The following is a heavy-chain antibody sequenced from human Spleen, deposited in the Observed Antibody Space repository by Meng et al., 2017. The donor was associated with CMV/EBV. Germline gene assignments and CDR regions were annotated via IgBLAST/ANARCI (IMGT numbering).Heavy chain of an antibody. D-gene: IGHD3-10*01. CDR2: ISYDGSNK. J-gene: IGHJ3*02. Sequence: GESLKISCAASGFTFSSYAMHWVRQAPGKGLEWVAVISYDGSNKYYADSVKGRFTISRDNSKNTLYLQMNSLRAEDTAVYYCARRRITMVRGVIIPDAFDIWGQGTMVTVSS. V-gene: IGHV3-30-3*01. CDR1: GFTFSSYA. CDR3: ARRRITMVRGVIIPDAFDI.